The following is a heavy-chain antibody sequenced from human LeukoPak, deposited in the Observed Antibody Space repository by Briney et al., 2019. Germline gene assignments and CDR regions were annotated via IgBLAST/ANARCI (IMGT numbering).Heavy chain of an antibody. CDR2: ISGSGVIT. CDR3: AKPESSGWYAAFDI. D-gene: IGHD6-19*01. V-gene: IGHV3-23*01. Sequence: PGGSLRLSCAASGFTFSGDAMRWVREAPGGGLEWGSAISGSGVITYYADSVKGRFTISRDKSKNTLYPQMNSLRAEDMAVYYCAKPESSGWYAAFDIWGQGTMVTVSS. CDR1: GFTFSGDA. J-gene: IGHJ3*02.